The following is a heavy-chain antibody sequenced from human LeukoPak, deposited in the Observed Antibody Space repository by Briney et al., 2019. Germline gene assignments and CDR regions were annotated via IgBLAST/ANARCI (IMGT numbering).Heavy chain of an antibody. J-gene: IGHJ4*02. CDR2: VKSDGSST. Sequence: GGSLRLSCAASGFTFSSYWMHWVRQAPGKGLVWVSRVKSDGSSTNYADSVKGRFTIFRDNAKNTLYLQMNSLRAEDTAVYYCAREDNGDYYVDYWGQGTLVTVSS. D-gene: IGHD4-17*01. V-gene: IGHV3-74*01. CDR1: GFTFSSYW. CDR3: AREDNGDYYVDY.